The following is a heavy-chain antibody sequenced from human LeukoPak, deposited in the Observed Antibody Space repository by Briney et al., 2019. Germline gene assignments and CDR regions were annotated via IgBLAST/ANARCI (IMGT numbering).Heavy chain of an antibody. CDR1: GGSISGYY. CDR2: IYHSGAT. D-gene: IGHD6-13*01. J-gene: IGHJ1*01. Sequence: SETLSLTCTVSGGSISGYYWSWIRQPPGKGLEWIGYIYHSGATDYNPSLKSRLSMSVDTSKNQFSLKLNSVTAADTAVYYCARATETFSWFLQHWGQGTLVTVSS. V-gene: IGHV4-59*01. CDR3: ARATETFSWFLQH.